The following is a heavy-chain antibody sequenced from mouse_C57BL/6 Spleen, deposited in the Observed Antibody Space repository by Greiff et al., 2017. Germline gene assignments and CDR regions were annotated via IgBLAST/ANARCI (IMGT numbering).Heavy chain of an antibody. V-gene: IGHV1-9*01. D-gene: IGHD2-3*01. CDR1: GYTFTGYW. CDR3: ARGDDGYPYYFDY. Sequence: VKLQESGAELMKPGASVKLSCKATGYTFTGYWIEWVKQRPGHGLEWIGEILPGSGSTHYNEKFKGKATFTADTSSNTAYMQLSSLTTEDSAIYYCARGDDGYPYYFDYWGQGTTLTVSS. J-gene: IGHJ2*01. CDR2: ILPGSGST.